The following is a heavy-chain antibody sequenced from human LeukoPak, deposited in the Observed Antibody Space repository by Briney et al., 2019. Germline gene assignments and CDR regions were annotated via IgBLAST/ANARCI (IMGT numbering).Heavy chain of an antibody. CDR3: AKSYDSTSFDP. V-gene: IGHV3-30*18. CDR2: ISYDGSNK. J-gene: IGHJ5*02. CDR1: GFTFSSYG. Sequence: GGSLSLSCAASGFTFSSYGMHWVRQAPGKGLEWVAVISYDGSNKYYADSVKGRFTISRDNSKNTLYLQMNSLRAEDTAVYYCAKSYDSTSFDPWGQGTLVTVSS. D-gene: IGHD3-22*01.